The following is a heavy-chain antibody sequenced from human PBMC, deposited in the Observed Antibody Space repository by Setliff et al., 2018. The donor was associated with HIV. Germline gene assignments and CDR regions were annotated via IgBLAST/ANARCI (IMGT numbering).Heavy chain of an antibody. D-gene: IGHD1-20*01. CDR1: GYTFTSYD. V-gene: IGHV1-8*01. CDR3: ASYPNRYNWNDARQDAFDI. CDR2: MNPNSGNT. J-gene: IGHJ3*02. Sequence: ASVKVSCKASGYTFTSYDINWVRQATGQGLGWMGWMNPNSGNTGYAQKFQGRVTMTRNTSISTAYMELSSLRSEDTAVYYCASYPNRYNWNDARQDAFDIWGQGTMVTVSS.